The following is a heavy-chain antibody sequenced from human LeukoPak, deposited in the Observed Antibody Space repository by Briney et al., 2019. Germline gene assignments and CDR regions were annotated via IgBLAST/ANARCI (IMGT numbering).Heavy chain of an antibody. CDR3: TTVQGSYYYDSSGYYPIDY. CDR1: GFTFSNAW. CDR2: IKSKTDGGTT. J-gene: IGHJ4*02. V-gene: IGHV3-15*07. D-gene: IGHD3-22*01. Sequence: GGSLRLSCAASGFTFSNAWMNWVRQAPGKGLEWVGRIKSKTDGGTTDYAAPVKGRFTISRDDSKNTLYLQMNSLKTEDTAVYYCTTVQGSYYYDSSGYYPIDYWGQGTLVTVSS.